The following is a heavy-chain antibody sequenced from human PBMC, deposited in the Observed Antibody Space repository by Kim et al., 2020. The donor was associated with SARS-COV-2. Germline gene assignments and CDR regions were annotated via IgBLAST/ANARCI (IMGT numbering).Heavy chain of an antibody. J-gene: IGHJ4*02. Sequence: ASMKDRFTISRDDSKAIAYLQLDSLKTEDTAVYYCAGVRSYHDSGGEFPYWGQGTLVTVSS. D-gene: IGHD2-21*01. V-gene: IGHV3-49*02. CDR3: AGVRSYHDSGGEFPY.